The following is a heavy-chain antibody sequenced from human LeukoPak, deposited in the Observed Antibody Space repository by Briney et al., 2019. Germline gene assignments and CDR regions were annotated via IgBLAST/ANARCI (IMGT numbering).Heavy chain of an antibody. CDR1: GVYFSSSGYY. Sequence: SETLSLTCSVSGVYFSSSGYYWSWIRQHPGKGLEWIGYIYYSGSTYYNPSLKSRVTISVDTSKNQFSLKLSSVTAADTAVYYCARDSYYDSSGYRRYNWFDPWGQGTLVTVSS. J-gene: IGHJ5*02. V-gene: IGHV4-31*03. CDR2: IYYSGST. D-gene: IGHD3-22*01. CDR3: ARDSYYDSSGYRRYNWFDP.